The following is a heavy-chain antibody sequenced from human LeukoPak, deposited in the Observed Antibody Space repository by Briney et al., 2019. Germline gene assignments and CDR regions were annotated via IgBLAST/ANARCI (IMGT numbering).Heavy chain of an antibody. Sequence: SGGSLRLSCAVSGLTFSSYWMTWVRQAPGKGLELVANIKQDGSEKYYVDSVKGRFTISRDSAKNSLYLQMSSVRAEDTAVYYCARVGCTSTSCLANWGQGTLVTVSS. CDR1: GLTFSSYW. V-gene: IGHV3-7*01. J-gene: IGHJ4*02. CDR2: IKQDGSEK. CDR3: ARVGCTSTSCLAN. D-gene: IGHD2-2*01.